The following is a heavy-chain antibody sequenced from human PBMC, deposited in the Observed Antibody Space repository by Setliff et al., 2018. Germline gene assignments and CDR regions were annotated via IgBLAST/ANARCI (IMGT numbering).Heavy chain of an antibody. V-gene: IGHV3-64*02. CDR2: ISKDGDRT. J-gene: IGHJ4*02. Sequence: LSCAASGFPLSTYAIHWVRPPPGKRLEYVSAISKDGDRTYYAVSVKGGFSISSNNSKNTLYLQMGSLRPEDMSLYYCANWTGKYHDYWGQGTLVTVSS. CDR1: GFPLSTYA. D-gene: IGHD2-2*01. CDR3: ANWTGKYHDY.